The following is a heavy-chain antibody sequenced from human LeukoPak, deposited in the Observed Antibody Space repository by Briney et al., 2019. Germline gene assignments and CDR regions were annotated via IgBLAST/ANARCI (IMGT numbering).Heavy chain of an antibody. V-gene: IGHV4-39*01. CDR2: IYYSGST. Sequence: SETLSLTCTVSGGSIGSSSYYWGWIRQPPGKGLEWIGSIYYSGSTYYNPSLKSRVTISADTSKNQFSLKLSSVTAADTAVYYCASHIVVVPAAIDYWGQGTLVTVSS. CDR1: GGSIGSSSYY. D-gene: IGHD2-2*01. CDR3: ASHIVVVPAAIDY. J-gene: IGHJ4*02.